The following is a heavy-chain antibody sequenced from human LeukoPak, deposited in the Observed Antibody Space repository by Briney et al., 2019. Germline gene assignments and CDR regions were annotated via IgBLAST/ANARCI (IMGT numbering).Heavy chain of an antibody. CDR3: TTDPPEGYCSSTSCSLYYYYYGMDV. D-gene: IGHD2-2*01. V-gene: IGHV3-15*01. Sequence: PGGSLRLSCAASGFTFSNAWMSWVRQAPGKGLEWVGRIKSKTDGGTTDYAAPVKGRFTTSRDDSKNTLYLQMNSLKTEDTAVYYCTTDPPEGYCSSTSCSLYYYYYGMDVWGQGTTVTVSS. J-gene: IGHJ6*02. CDR2: IKSKTDGGTT. CDR1: GFTFSNAW.